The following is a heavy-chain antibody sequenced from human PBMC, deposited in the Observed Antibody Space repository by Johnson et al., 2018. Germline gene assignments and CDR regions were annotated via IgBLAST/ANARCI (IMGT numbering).Heavy chain of an antibody. D-gene: IGHD3-22*01. Sequence: EVQLVETGGGLVQXGGSLRLSCAASGFTFSSYSMNWVRQAPGKGLEWVSSISSSSSDISYADSVKGRFTISRDNAKNSLYLQMNSLRAEDTAVYYCARVGKPNYYESSVYFDIWGQGTMVTVSS. CDR1: GFTFSSYS. V-gene: IGHV3-21*01. CDR2: ISSSSSDI. J-gene: IGHJ3*02. CDR3: ARVGKPNYYESSVYFDI.